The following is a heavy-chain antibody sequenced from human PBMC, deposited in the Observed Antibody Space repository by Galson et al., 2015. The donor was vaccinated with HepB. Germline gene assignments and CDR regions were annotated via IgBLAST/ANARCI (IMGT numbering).Heavy chain of an antibody. CDR3: ARDPTLGYCSGGNCYYFDY. J-gene: IGHJ4*02. CDR1: GFTFSSYS. Sequence: SLRLSCAASGFTFSSYSMNWVRQAPGKGLEWVAVISYDGSNEYYADLVKGRFTISRDNSKNTLFLQMNSLRAEDTAVYYCARDPTLGYCSGGNCYYFDYWGQGTLVTVSS. V-gene: IGHV3-30*03. CDR2: ISYDGSNE. D-gene: IGHD2-15*01.